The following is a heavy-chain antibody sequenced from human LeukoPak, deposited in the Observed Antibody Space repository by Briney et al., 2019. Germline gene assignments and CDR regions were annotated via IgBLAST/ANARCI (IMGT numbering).Heavy chain of an antibody. Sequence: GGSLRLSCAASGFPFSAYSMNWVRQAPGKGLEWISYIGISSGNTKYADSVKGRFTISGDNAKNSLYLQMNSLRVEDTAIYYCAKNHKYAFDNWGQGTLVTVSS. CDR2: IGISSGNT. V-gene: IGHV3-11*06. CDR3: AKNHKYAFDN. CDR1: GFPFSAYS. J-gene: IGHJ4*02.